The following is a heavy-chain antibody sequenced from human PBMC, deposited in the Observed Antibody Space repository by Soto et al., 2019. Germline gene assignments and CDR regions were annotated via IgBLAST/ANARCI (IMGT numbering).Heavy chain of an antibody. D-gene: IGHD1-26*01. CDR2: IDDSGRT. CDR1: SGTVSVKSHY. J-gene: IGHJ6*02. CDR3: ATQGPNTRIVVVRHFATDF. V-gene: IGHV4-39*01. Sequence: PSETLSLTCAVSSGTVSVKSHYWAWIRQPPGKGLEWIGAIDDSGRTYYSESLKSRATISVDTARNQFSLKLNSVTAPDTAVYYCATQGPNTRIVVVRHFATDFWGHGTAVTVSS.